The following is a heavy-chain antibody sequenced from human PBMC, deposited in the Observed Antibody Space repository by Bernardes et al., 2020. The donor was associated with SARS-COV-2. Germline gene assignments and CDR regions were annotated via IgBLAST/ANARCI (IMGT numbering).Heavy chain of an antibody. J-gene: IGHJ3*02. CDR2: FYNSGYT. CDR1: GGSIRSYY. Sequence: SNTLQVIRTFSGGSIRSYYWSWVRKGPGKGLEYIGCFYNSGYTNYKPSLKSRVTISLDTSKNQFSLTLSSVTAADPAVYYCAGTTRWLAFDIWDQGIMVTVSA. CDR3: AGTTRWLAFDI. D-gene: IGHD4-4*01. V-gene: IGHV4-59*08.